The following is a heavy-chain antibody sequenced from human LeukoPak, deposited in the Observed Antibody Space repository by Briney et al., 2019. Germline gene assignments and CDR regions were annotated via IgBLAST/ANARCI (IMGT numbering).Heavy chain of an antibody. D-gene: IGHD3-10*01. CDR2: IYYSGST. Sequence: SETLSLTCTVSGGSISSSSYYWGWIRQPPGKGLEWIGSIYYSGSTYYNPSLKSRVTISVDTSKNQFSLKLSSVTAADTAVYYCAESPGGYSRNWGQGTLVTVSS. V-gene: IGHV4-39*01. J-gene: IGHJ4*02. CDR1: GGSISSSSYY. CDR3: AESPGGYSRN.